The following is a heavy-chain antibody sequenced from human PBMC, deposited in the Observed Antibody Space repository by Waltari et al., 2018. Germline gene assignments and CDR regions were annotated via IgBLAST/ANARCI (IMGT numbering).Heavy chain of an antibody. CDR3: ASRKQLETPYYYYGMDV. J-gene: IGHJ6*02. V-gene: IGHV1-69-2*01. CDR1: GYTFTDYY. D-gene: IGHD6-13*01. Sequence: EVQLVQSGAEVKKPGATVKISCKVSGYTFTDYYMPWVQQAPGKGLEWMGLVDPEDGETIYAEKFQGRVTITADTSTDTAYMELSSLRSEDTAVYYCASRKQLETPYYYYGMDVWGQGTTVTVSS. CDR2: VDPEDGET.